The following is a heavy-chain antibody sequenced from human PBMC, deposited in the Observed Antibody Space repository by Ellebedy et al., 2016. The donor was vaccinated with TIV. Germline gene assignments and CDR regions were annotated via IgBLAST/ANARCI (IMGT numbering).Heavy chain of an antibody. V-gene: IGHV3-30*18. CDR1: GFTFSSYG. D-gene: IGHD3-10*02. CDR2: ISYDGSNK. Sequence: GGSLRLSXAASGFTFSSYGMHWVRQAPGKGLEWVAVISYDGSNKYYADSVKGRFTISRDNSKNTLYLQMNSLRAEDTAVYYCAKDSLTSPMLFVGSDAFDIWGQGTMVTVSS. J-gene: IGHJ3*02. CDR3: AKDSLTSPMLFVGSDAFDI.